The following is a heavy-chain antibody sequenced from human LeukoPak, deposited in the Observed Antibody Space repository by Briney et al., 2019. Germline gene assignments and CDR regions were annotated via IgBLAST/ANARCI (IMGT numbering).Heavy chain of an antibody. D-gene: IGHD3-10*01. CDR2: IYYSGST. J-gene: IGHJ5*02. CDR1: GGSISSSSYY. V-gene: IGHV4-39*01. CDR3: ARWRYYYGSGSYPNWFDP. Sequence: SETLSLTCTVSGGSISSSSYYWGWIRQPPGKGLEWIGSIYYSGSTYSNPSLQSRVTISVDTSKNQFSLKLNSVTAADTAVYYCARWRYYYGSGSYPNWFDPWGQGTLVTVSS.